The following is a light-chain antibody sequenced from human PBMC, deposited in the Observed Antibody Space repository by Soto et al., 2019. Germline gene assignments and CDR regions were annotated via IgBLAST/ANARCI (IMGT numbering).Light chain of an antibody. CDR3: QQRNSYPLT. J-gene: IGKJ4*01. CDR2: TAS. V-gene: IGKV1-9*01. CDR1: QGSSNY. Sequence: DIQLTQSPSFLSASVGARVTITVRASQGSSNYLDWYQRKPGKAPKLLIYTASTLQSGVPSRFSGSGSGTEFTLTISSLQPEDFATYYCQQRNSYPLTFGGGTKVEIK.